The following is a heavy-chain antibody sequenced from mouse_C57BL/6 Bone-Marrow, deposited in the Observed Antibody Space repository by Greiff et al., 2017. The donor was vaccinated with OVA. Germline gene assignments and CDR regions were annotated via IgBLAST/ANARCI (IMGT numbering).Heavy chain of an antibody. J-gene: IGHJ1*03. D-gene: IGHD1-1*01. CDR1: GIDFSRYW. V-gene: IGHV4-1*01. CDR2: INPDSSTI. CDR3: ARPLGYGSSYNWYFDV. Sequence: SASGIDFSRYWMSWVRRAPGKGLEWIGEINPDSSTINYAPSLKDKFIISRDNAKNTLYLQMSKVRSEDTALYYCARPLGYGSSYNWYFDVWGTGTTVTVSS.